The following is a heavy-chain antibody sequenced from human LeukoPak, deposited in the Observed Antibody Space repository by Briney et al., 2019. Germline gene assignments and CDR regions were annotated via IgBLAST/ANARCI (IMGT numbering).Heavy chain of an antibody. D-gene: IGHD2-2*01. Sequence: PGGSLRLSCAASGFTFTNYWMSWVRQAPAKGLEWVANIKEDGSRKEYVDSVKGRFTISRDNAKSTLYLDMSSLRVEDTAVYYCATYCTSGNCYLPTWSWDQGTLVTVSS. V-gene: IGHV3-7*05. CDR2: IKEDGSRK. CDR3: ATYCTSGNCYLPTWS. CDR1: GFTFTNYW. J-gene: IGHJ5*02.